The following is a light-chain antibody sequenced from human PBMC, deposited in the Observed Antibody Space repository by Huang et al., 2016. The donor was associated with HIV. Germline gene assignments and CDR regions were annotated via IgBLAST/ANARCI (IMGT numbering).Light chain of an antibody. CDR3: QQHSNWPLT. J-gene: IGKJ4*01. Sequence: DIVLTQSPATLSLSPGERATLSCRASQSVRNSLAWYQQKPGQAPRLLIYDTSIRATGIPGRLSGSGSGTYFTLTISSLEPEDFAVYYCQQHSNWPLTFGGGTKVEIK. CDR1: QSVRNS. CDR2: DTS. V-gene: IGKV3-11*01.